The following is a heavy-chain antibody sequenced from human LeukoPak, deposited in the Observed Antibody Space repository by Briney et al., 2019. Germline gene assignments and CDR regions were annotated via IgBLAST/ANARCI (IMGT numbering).Heavy chain of an antibody. CDR3: ASVGGGGAAVVDY. CDR1: GFTFSSYE. V-gene: IGHV3-48*03. Sequence: PGGSLRLSCAASGFTFSSYEMNWVRQAPGKGLEWVSYISSSGSTIYYADSVKGRFTISRDNAKNSLYLQMKSLRAEDTAVYYCASVGGGGAAVVDYWGRGTLVTVSS. CDR2: ISSSGSTI. J-gene: IGHJ4*02. D-gene: IGHD3-16*01.